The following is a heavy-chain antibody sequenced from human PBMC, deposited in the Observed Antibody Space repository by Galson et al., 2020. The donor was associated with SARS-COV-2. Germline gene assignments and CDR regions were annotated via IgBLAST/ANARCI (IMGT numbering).Heavy chain of an antibody. Sequence: ETSETLSLTCTVSGGSISSGGYYWSWIRQHPGKGLEWIGYIYYSGRTYYNPSLKSRVTISVDTSKNQFSLKLSSVTAADTAVYYCARIISVGIFGVVNWFDPWGQGTLVTVSS. CDR1: GGSISSGGYY. CDR2: IYYSGRT. V-gene: IGHV4-31*03. CDR3: ARIISVGIFGVVNWFDP. J-gene: IGHJ5*02. D-gene: IGHD3-3*01.